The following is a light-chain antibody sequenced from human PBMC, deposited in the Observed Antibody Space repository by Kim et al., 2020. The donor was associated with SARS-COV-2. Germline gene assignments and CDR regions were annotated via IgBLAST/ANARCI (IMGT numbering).Light chain of an antibody. Sequence: PGNTAKNTCSRYNLESKSVNWYRQEPGQAAVLVIYDDDGRPSGIPERISGSKSGNTATLTVSTVEAGDEADYYCQLWDRSSDHPLMFGGGTQLTVL. CDR1: NLESKS. CDR3: QLWDRSSDHPLM. J-gene: IGLJ3*02. V-gene: IGLV3-21*03. CDR2: DDD.